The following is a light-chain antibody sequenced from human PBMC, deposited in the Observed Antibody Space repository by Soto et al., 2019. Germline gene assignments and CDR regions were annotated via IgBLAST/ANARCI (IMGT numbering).Light chain of an antibody. J-gene: IGKJ1*01. CDR1: QSISSN. CDR2: GAS. V-gene: IGKV3-15*01. Sequence: EIVMTQSPATLSVSPGERATLSYRASQSISSNLAWYQQKPGQAPRLLIYGASTRATGIPARFSGSGSGTEFTLTISSLQSEDFAVYYCQQYNNRPPWTFGQGTKVEIK. CDR3: QQYNNRPPWT.